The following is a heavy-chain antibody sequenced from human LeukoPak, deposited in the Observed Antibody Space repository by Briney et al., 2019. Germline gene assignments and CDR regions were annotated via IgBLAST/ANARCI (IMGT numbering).Heavy chain of an antibody. Sequence: GESLKISCKVSGYSFTSYCIGWVRQMPGKGLEWMGIIYPGDSDTRYSPSFQGQVTISADKSISTAYLQWSSLKASDTAMYYCARRSGSYYDALTGLDYWGQGTLVTVSS. J-gene: IGHJ4*02. CDR2: IYPGDSDT. V-gene: IGHV5-51*01. D-gene: IGHD1-26*01. CDR1: GYSFTSYC. CDR3: ARRSGSYYDALTGLDY.